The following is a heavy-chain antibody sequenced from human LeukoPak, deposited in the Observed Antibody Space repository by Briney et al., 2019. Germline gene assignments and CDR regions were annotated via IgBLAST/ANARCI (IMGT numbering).Heavy chain of an antibody. V-gene: IGHV1-24*01. Sequence: GASVKVSCKVSGDTLTELSMHGVRQAPGKGLEWVGGFDPEDGETIYAHKFQGRVTMTEDTSTDTAYMELSSLRSEDTAVYYCPTGFVYGDYKAFDLWGQGTMVTVSS. D-gene: IGHD4-17*01. CDR2: FDPEDGET. CDR1: GDTLTELS. J-gene: IGHJ3*01. CDR3: PTGFVYGDYKAFDL.